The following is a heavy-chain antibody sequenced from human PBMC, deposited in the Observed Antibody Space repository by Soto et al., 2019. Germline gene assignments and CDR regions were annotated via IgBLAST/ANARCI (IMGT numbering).Heavy chain of an antibody. D-gene: IGHD4-17*01. J-gene: IGHJ5*02. V-gene: IGHV3-21*01. CDR3: ARATVLRDWFDP. Sequence: EVQLVESGGGLVQPGGSLRLSCAASGFTFSSYSMNWVRQAPGKGLEWVSSISSSSSYIYYADSVKGRFTISRDNAKNSLYLQMNSLRAEDTAVYYCARATVLRDWFDPWGQGTLVTVSS. CDR1: GFTFSSYS. CDR2: ISSSSSYI.